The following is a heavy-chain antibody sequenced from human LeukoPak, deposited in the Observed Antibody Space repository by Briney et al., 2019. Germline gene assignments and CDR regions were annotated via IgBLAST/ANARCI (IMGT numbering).Heavy chain of an antibody. CDR3: AKERGGYDLDYFDY. D-gene: IGHD5-12*01. V-gene: IGHV3-23*01. CDR2: ISGSGGST. Sequence: GGSLRLSCAASGFTVSSNFMSWVRQAPGKGLEWVSAISGSGGSTYYADSVKGRFTISRDNSKNTLYLQMNSLRAEDTAVYYCAKERGGYDLDYFDYWGQGTLVTVSS. CDR1: GFTVSSNF. J-gene: IGHJ4*02.